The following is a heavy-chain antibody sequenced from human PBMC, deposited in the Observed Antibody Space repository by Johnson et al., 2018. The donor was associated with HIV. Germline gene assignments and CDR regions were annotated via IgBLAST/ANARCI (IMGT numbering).Heavy chain of an antibody. CDR3: AKGASGSQRRGAFHI. CDR2: IWYDGSNK. D-gene: IGHD1-26*01. J-gene: IGHJ3*02. CDR1: GFTFSSYW. V-gene: IGHV3-33*06. Sequence: QVQLVESGGGVVRPGGSLRLSCAASGFTFSSYWMSWVRQAPGKGLKWVAVIWYDGSNKYYANSVKGRFIISRDNSKNTLYLQMNSLRAEDTAVYYCAKGASGSQRRGAFHIWGQGTMVTVSS.